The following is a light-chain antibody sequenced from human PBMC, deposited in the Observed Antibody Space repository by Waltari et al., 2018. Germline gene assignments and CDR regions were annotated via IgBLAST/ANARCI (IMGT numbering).Light chain of an antibody. J-gene: IGKJ5*01. Sequence: DIEVTQSPSSLSASIRDRVTITCRASQSSNYYLKWYQQKPEKPQKPLIYATSTVQSGVTSRLSGSGSATDFALTISSLQAEDFANYYCQQSYSFGQGTRLEIK. CDR3: QQSYS. CDR2: ATS. CDR1: QSSNYY. V-gene: IGKV1-39*01.